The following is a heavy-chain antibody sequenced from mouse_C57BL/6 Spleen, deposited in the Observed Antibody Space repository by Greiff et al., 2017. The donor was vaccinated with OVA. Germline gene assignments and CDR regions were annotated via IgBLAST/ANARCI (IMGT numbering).Heavy chain of an antibody. Sequence: VQLQQSGPELVKPGASVKISCKASGYAFSSSWMNWVKQRPGKGLEWIGRIYPGDGDTNYNGQFKGKATLTADKSSSTAYMQLSSLTSEDSAVYFCARNGGRGYAMDYWGQGTSVTVSS. CDR2: IYPGDGDT. D-gene: IGHD1-1*02. CDR1: GYAFSSSW. J-gene: IGHJ4*01. V-gene: IGHV1-82*01. CDR3: ARNGGRGYAMDY.